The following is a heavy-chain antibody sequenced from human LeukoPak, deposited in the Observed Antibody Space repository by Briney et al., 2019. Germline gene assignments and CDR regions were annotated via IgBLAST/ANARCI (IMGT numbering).Heavy chain of an antibody. D-gene: IGHD3-3*01. J-gene: IGHJ4*02. V-gene: IGHV3-30-3*01. CDR1: GFTFSSYA. CDR2: ISYDGSNK. CDR3: ARGTIFGVVISLDY. Sequence: GGSLRLSCAASGFTFSSYAMHWVRQAPGKGLEWVAVISYDGSNKYHADSVKGRFTISRDNSKNTLYLQMNSLRAEDTAVYYCARGTIFGVVISLDYWGQGTLVTVSS.